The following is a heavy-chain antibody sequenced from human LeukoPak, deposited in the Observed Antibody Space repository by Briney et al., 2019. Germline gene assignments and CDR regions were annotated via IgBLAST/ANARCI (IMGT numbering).Heavy chain of an antibody. CDR3: ASGATRLDYFDF. V-gene: IGHV3-30*02. J-gene: IGHJ4*02. CDR2: IRYDGSNK. CDR1: RFTFSSYG. Sequence: GGSLRLSCAASRFTFSSYGMHWVRQAPGKGLEWVAFIRYDGSNKYYADSVKGRFTVSRDNSKNTLYLQMNSLRAEDTAVYYCASGATRLDYFDFWGQGTLVTVSS. D-gene: IGHD1-26*01.